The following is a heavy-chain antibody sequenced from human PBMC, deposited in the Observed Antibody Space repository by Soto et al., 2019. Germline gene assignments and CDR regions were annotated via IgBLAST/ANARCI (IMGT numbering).Heavy chain of an antibody. Sequence: GGSLRLSCAASGFTFDDYAMHWVRQAPGKGLEWVSGISWNSGSIGYADSVKGRFTISRDNAKNSLYLQMNSLRAEDTALYYCAKDSPQKGGYLHYYMDVWGKGTTVTVSS. CDR2: ISWNSGSI. CDR3: AKDSPQKGGYLHYYMDV. D-gene: IGHD6-13*01. V-gene: IGHV3-9*01. CDR1: GFTFDDYA. J-gene: IGHJ6*03.